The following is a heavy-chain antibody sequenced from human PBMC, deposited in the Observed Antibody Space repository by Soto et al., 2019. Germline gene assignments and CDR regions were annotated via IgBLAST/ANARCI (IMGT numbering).Heavy chain of an antibody. CDR2: IIPIFGTA. CDR1: GGTFSSYA. CDR3: ARARGYSSCWRGYYYGMDV. V-gene: IGHV1-69*12. D-gene: IGHD6-13*01. Sequence: QVQLVQSGAEVKMHGSSVKVSCKASGGTFSSYAISWVRQAPGQGLEWMGGIIPIFGTANYAQKFQGRVTITADESTSTAYMELSSLRSEDTAVYYCARARGYSSCWRGYYYGMDVWGQGTTVTVSS. J-gene: IGHJ6*02.